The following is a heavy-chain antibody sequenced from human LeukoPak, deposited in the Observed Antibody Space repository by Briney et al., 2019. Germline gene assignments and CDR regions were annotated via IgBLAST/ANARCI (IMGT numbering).Heavy chain of an antibody. D-gene: IGHD3-22*01. J-gene: IGHJ6*02. V-gene: IGHV4-31*03. CDR2: IYYSGST. CDR3: ARDERHYEDYYGMDV. CDR1: GGSISSGGYY. Sequence: SQTLSLTCTVSGGSISSGGYYWSWIRQHPGTGLEWIGYIYYSGSTYYNPSLKSRVTISVDTSKNQFSLKLSSVTAADTAVYYCARDERHYEDYYGMDVWGQGTTVTVSS.